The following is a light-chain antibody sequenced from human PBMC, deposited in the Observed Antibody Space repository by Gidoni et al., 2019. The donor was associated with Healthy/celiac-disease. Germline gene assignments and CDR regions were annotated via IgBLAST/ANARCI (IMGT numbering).Light chain of an antibody. CDR3: MQALQTPFT. CDR2: LGS. J-gene: IGKJ4*01. Sequence: DMVMTQSPLSQPVTPGEPASISCRSSQRLLHGNGYNYLDWYLQKPGQSPQLLIYLGSNRASGVPDRFSGSGSGTDFTLKISRVEAEDVGTYYCMQALQTPFTFGGGTKVEIK. CDR1: QRLLHGNGYNY. V-gene: IGKV2-28*01.